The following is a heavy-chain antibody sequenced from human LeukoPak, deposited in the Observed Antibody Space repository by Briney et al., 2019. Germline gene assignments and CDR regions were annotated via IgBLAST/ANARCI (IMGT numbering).Heavy chain of an antibody. D-gene: IGHD6-19*01. CDR2: IKSKTDGGTT. J-gene: IGHJ3*02. CDR3: AISPAIAVADNDAFDI. Sequence: GGSLRLSCAASGFIFSNAWMTWVRQAPGKGLEWVGRIKSKTDGGTTDYAAPVKGRFAISRDDSTNTLYLQMNSLRAEDTAVYYCAISPAIAVADNDAFDIWGQGTMVTVSS. CDR1: GFIFSNAW. V-gene: IGHV3-15*01.